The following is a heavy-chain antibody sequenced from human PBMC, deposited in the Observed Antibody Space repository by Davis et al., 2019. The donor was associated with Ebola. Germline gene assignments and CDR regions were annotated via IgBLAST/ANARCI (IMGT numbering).Heavy chain of an antibody. CDR2: IYDQST. D-gene: IGHD6-19*01. CDR1: GFTASSNH. V-gene: IGHV3-53*05. Sequence: PGGSLRLSCTASGFTASSNHMSWVRQAPGKGLEWVSVIYDQSTAYADAVRGRFIISRDKSNNTLYLEMSSLRVDDTAVYYCATTQWLREFDNWGQGTLVTVSS. J-gene: IGHJ4*02. CDR3: ATTQWLREFDN.